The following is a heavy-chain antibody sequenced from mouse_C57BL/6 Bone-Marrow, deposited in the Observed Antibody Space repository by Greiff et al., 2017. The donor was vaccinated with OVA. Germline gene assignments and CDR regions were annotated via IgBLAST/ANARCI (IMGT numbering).Heavy chain of an antibody. CDR1: GYTFTDYE. V-gene: IGHV1-15*01. J-gene: IGHJ2*01. CDR3: TRMVNY. CDR2: IDPETGGT. D-gene: IGHD2-2*01. Sequence: VQLVESGAELVRPGASVTLSCKASGYTFTDYEMHWVKQTPVHGLEWIGAIDPETGGTAYNQKFKGKAILTADKSSSTAYMELRSLTSEDSAVYYCTRMVNYWGKGTTLTVSS.